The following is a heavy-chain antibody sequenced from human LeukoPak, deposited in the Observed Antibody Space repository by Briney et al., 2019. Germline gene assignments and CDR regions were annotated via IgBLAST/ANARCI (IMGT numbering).Heavy chain of an antibody. D-gene: IGHD3-16*02. CDR3: ARVGNYDYVWGSYRLGAFDI. Sequence: PGGSLRLSCAASGFTFSSYGMHWVRQAPGKGLEWVSSISSSSSYIYYADSVKGRFTISRDNAKNSLYLQMNSLRAEDTAVYYCARVGNYDYVWGSYRLGAFDIWGQGTMVTVSS. CDR2: ISSSSSYI. J-gene: IGHJ3*02. CDR1: GFTFSSYG. V-gene: IGHV3-21*01.